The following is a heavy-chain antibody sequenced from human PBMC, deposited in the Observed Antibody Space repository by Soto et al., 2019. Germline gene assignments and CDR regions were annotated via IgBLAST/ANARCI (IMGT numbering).Heavy chain of an antibody. V-gene: IGHV3-30-3*01. D-gene: IGHD3-22*01. J-gene: IGHJ4*02. CDR1: GFTFSSYA. CDR3: ARDYYKYYDSSGYYRSPAY. Sequence: GGSLRLSCAASGFTFSSYAMHWVRQAPGKGLEWVALISYDGSDKDYADSVKGRSTISRDNSRNTLFLQMNSLRAEDTAVYYCARDYYKYYDSSGYYRSPAYWGQGTLVTVSS. CDR2: ISYDGSDK.